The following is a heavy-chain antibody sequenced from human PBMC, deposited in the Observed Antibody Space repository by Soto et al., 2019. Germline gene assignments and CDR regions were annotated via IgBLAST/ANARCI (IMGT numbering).Heavy chain of an antibody. CDR3: ARMETFGSLNWFDP. V-gene: IGHV1-8*01. Sequence: ASVKVSYKASGYSFTNNDVSWVRQATGQGLEWMGWMNPGSGDTGYAQKFQGRVTMTRDISIATAYMELSSLRSDDTAIYYCARMETFGSLNWFDPWGQGTLVTVSS. J-gene: IGHJ5*02. CDR1: GYSFTNND. CDR2: MNPGSGDT. D-gene: IGHD3-16*01.